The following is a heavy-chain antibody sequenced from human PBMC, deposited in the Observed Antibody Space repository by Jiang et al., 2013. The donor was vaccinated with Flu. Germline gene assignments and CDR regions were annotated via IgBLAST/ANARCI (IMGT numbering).Heavy chain of an antibody. CDR3: ARILQQLTPSYYYYGMDV. J-gene: IGHJ6*02. D-gene: IGHD6-13*01. CDR2: IDWDDDK. V-gene: IGHV2-70*01. Sequence: VKPTQTLTLTCTFSGFSLSTSGMCVSWIRQPPGKALEWLALIDWDDDKYYSTSLKTRLTISKDTSKNQVVLTMTNMDPVDTATYYCARILQQLTPSYYYYGMDVWGQGTTVTVSS. CDR1: GFSLSTSGMC.